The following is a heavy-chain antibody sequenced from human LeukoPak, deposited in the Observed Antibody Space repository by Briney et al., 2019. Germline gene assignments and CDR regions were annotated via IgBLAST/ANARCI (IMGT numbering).Heavy chain of an antibody. CDR2: INYSENMDRDNT. V-gene: IGHV4-59*12. Sequence: SETLSLTCTVSGGSMSSYYWSWIRQPPGKGLEWIGYINYSENMDRDNTNYSPSLKSRVTMSLDMSKKHCFLNLTSVTAADSAVYYCARGRAGIDRWGRGTLVIVS. CDR3: ARGRAGIDR. CDR1: GGSMSSYY. J-gene: IGHJ5*02. D-gene: IGHD1-1*01.